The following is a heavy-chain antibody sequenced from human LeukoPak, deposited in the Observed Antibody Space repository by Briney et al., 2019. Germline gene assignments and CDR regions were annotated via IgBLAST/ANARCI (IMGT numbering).Heavy chain of an antibody. CDR1: GYTFTIYY. V-gene: IGHV1-46*01. CDR2: INPSGGST. Sequence: ASVNVSFKASGYTFTIYYMHWVRQAPGQGLEWMGIINPSGGSTSYAQKFQGRVTMTRDTSTSTVYMELSSLRSEDTAVYYCASVSDDDAFDIWGQGTMVTVSS. CDR3: ASVSDDDAFDI. J-gene: IGHJ3*02.